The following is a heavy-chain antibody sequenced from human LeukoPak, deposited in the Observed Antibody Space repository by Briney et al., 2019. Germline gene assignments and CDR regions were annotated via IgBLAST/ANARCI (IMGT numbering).Heavy chain of an antibody. Sequence: SETLSLTCTVSGYSISSGYYWGWIRQPPGKGLEWIGSIYHSGSAYYNPSLKSRVTISVDTSKNQFSLKLSSVTAADTAVYYCAREGPRITMIVVGGYFDYWGQGTLVTVSS. J-gene: IGHJ4*02. CDR3: AREGPRITMIVVGGYFDY. CDR2: IYHSGSA. V-gene: IGHV4-38-2*02. D-gene: IGHD3-22*01. CDR1: GYSISSGYY.